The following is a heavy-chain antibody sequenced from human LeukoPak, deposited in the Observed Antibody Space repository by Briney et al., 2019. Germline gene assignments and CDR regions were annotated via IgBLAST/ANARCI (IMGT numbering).Heavy chain of an antibody. CDR3: ARDRYGVRSGSCDY. V-gene: IGHV1-2*02. CDR2: INPNSGGT. CDR1: KYTFTDYY. D-gene: IGHD1-26*01. Sequence: ASVKVSCKTSKYTFTDYYMHWVRQAPGQGLEWMGWINPNSGGTNYAQKFQGRVTMTRDTSISTAYMELRSLRYDDTAVYYCARDRYGVRSGSCDYWGQGTLVTVSS. J-gene: IGHJ4*02.